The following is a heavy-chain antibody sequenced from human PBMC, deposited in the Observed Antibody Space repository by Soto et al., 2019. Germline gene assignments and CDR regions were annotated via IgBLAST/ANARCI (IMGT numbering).Heavy chain of an antibody. Sequence: SETLSLTCTVSGGSISSYYWSWIRQPPGKGLEWIGYIYYSGGTNYNPSLKSRVTISVDTSKNQFSLKLSSVTAADTAVYYCARVKRELELPADYYYYGMDVWGQGTTVTVSS. V-gene: IGHV4-59*01. J-gene: IGHJ6*02. D-gene: IGHD1-7*01. CDR3: ARVKRELELPADYYYYGMDV. CDR2: IYYSGGT. CDR1: GGSISSYY.